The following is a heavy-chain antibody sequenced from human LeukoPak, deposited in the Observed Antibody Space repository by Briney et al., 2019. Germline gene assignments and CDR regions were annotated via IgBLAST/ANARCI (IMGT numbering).Heavy chain of an antibody. Sequence: SETLSLTCAVSGGSISSSSYYWSWIRQPPGKGLEWIGYIYYSGSTNYNPSLKSRVTISVDTSRNQFSLRLSSVTAADTAVYCCARAYDDGSSDYWGQGTLVTVSS. CDR2: IYYSGST. J-gene: IGHJ4*02. CDR1: GGSISSSSYY. D-gene: IGHD4-17*01. CDR3: ARAYDDGSSDY. V-gene: IGHV4-61*01.